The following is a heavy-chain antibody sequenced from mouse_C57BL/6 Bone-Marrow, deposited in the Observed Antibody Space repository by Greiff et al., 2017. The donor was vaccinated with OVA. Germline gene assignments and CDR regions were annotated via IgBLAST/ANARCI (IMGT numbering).Heavy chain of an antibody. CDR1: GFTFSSYA. CDR3: AKLNWGWYFDV. D-gene: IGHD4-1*01. Sequence: EVKLMESGGGLVKPGGSLKLSCAASGFTFSSYAMSWVRQTPEKRLEWVATISDGGSYTYYPANVKGRFTISRDTAKNNLYLQMSHLKSEDTAMYYCAKLNWGWYFDVWGTGTTVTVSS. CDR2: ISDGGSYT. J-gene: IGHJ1*03. V-gene: IGHV5-4*03.